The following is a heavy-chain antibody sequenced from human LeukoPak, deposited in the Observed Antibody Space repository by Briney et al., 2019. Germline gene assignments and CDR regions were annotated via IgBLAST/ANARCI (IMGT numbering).Heavy chain of an antibody. CDR3: AREYCSGGSCYHPFDP. D-gene: IGHD2-15*01. CDR1: GGTFSSYA. CDR2: IIPIFGTA. V-gene: IGHV1-69*05. Sequence: ASVKVSCKASGGTFSSYAISWVRQAPGQGLEWMGGIIPIFGTANYAQKFQGRVTITTDESTSTAYMELSSLRSEDTAVYYCAREYCSGGSCYHPFDPWGQGTLVTVSS. J-gene: IGHJ5*02.